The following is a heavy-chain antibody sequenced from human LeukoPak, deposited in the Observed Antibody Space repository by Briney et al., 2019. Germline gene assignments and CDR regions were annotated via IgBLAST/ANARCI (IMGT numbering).Heavy chain of an antibody. CDR3: ARDRRGVVTARGAFDI. Sequence: PGGSLRLSCAASGFTFSSYSINWVRQPPGKGLEWIGSIYYSGSTYYNPSLKSRVTISVDTSKNQFSLKLSSVTAADTAVYYCARDRRGVVTARGAFDIWGQGTMVTVSS. CDR2: IYYSGST. V-gene: IGHV4-39*07. CDR1: GFTFSSYSI. J-gene: IGHJ3*02. D-gene: IGHD2-21*02.